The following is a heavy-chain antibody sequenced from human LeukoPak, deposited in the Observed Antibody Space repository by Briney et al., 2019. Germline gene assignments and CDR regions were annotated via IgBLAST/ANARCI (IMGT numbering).Heavy chain of an antibody. CDR3: ARERYCSSTSCPESVLGGMDV. J-gene: IGHJ6*02. V-gene: IGHV1-2*02. CDR2: INPNSGGT. CDR1: GYTFTGYY. D-gene: IGHD2-2*01. Sequence: ASVKVSCKASGYTFTGYYMHWVRQAPGQGLEWMGWINPNSGGTNYAQKFQGRVTMTRDTSISTAYMELSRLRSDDTAVYYCARERYCSSTSCPESVLGGMDVWGQGTTVTVSS.